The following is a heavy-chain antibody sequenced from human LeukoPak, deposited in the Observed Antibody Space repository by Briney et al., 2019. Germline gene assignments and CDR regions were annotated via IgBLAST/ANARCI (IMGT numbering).Heavy chain of an antibody. J-gene: IGHJ4*02. CDR1: GGSFSGYY. D-gene: IGHD3-22*01. CDR2: INHSGST. Sequence: SETLSLTCAVYGGSFSGYYWSWIRQPPGKGLEWIGEINHSGSTNYNPSLKSRVTISVDTSKNQFSLKLSSVTAADTAVYYCARARPSGYFDYWGQGTLVTVSS. CDR3: ARARPSGYFDY. V-gene: IGHV4-34*01.